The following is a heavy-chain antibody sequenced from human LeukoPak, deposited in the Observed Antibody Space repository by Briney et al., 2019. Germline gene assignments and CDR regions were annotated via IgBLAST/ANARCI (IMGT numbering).Heavy chain of an antibody. CDR2: IKSRTDGGTT. CDR1: GFTFSKAW. D-gene: IGHD3-10*01. V-gene: IGHV3-15*01. CDR3: TTITMIREHEDY. Sequence: PGGSLRLSCAASGFTFSKAWMSWVRQAPGKGLEWVGRIKSRTDGGTTDYAAPVKGRFTISRDDSKNTLSLQMNSLKTEDTAVYYCTTITMIREHEDYWGQGTLVTVSS. J-gene: IGHJ4*02.